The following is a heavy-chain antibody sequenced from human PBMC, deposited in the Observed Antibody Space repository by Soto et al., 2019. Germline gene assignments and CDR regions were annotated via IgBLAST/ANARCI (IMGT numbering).Heavy chain of an antibody. V-gene: IGHV3-30*18. Sequence: RGSLRLSCAASGFTFSSYGMHWVRQAPGKGLEWVAVISYDGSNKYYADSVKGRFTISRDNSKNTLYLQMNSLRAEDTAVYYCAKDQGVGITMIVVVSAFDIWGQGTMVTVSS. CDR1: GFTFSSYG. CDR3: AKDQGVGITMIVVVSAFDI. D-gene: IGHD3-22*01. J-gene: IGHJ3*02. CDR2: ISYDGSNK.